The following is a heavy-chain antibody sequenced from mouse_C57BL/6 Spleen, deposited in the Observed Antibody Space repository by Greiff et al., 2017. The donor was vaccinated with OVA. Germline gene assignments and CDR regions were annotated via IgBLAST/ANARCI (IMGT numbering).Heavy chain of an antibody. Sequence: EVKLMESGEGLVKPGGSLKLSCAASGFTFSSYAMSWVRQTPEKRLEWVAYISSGGDYIYYAATVKGRFTISRDNARNTLYLQMSSLKSEDTAMYYCTREGLMSTVVAGFDYWGQGTTLTVSA. J-gene: IGHJ2*01. CDR1: GFTFSSYA. CDR2: ISSGGDYI. CDR3: TREGLMSTVVAGFDY. D-gene: IGHD1-1*01. V-gene: IGHV5-9-1*02.